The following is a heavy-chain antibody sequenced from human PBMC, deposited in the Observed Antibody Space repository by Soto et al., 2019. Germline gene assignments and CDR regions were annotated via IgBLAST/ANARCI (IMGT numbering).Heavy chain of an antibody. V-gene: IGHV4-4*02. J-gene: IGHJ3*02. CDR2: ISHSGNA. D-gene: IGHD2-21*01. Sequence: QEQLQESGPGLVRPSETLSLTCTVSGDSITGGDWWNWVRQSPGKGLEWIGEISHSGNAKYDPSLKSRVTMSLDKSQNQFSLKLNSVTAADTAVYYCARDHKFRDNTWAFDIWGQGILVTVSS. CDR1: GDSITGGDW. CDR3: ARDHKFRDNTWAFDI.